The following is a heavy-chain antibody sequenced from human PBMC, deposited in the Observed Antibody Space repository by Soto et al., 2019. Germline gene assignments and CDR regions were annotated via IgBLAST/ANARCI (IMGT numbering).Heavy chain of an antibody. CDR3: AREGYSSSYYFDY. D-gene: IGHD6-6*01. CDR2: IWYDGSNK. Sequence: GGSLRLSCAASGFTFSSYGMHWVRQAPGKGLEWVAVIWYDGSNKYYADSVKGRFTISRDNSKNTLYLQMNSLRAEDTAVYYCAREGYSSSYYFDYWGQGTLVTVSS. V-gene: IGHV3-33*01. CDR1: GFTFSSYG. J-gene: IGHJ4*02.